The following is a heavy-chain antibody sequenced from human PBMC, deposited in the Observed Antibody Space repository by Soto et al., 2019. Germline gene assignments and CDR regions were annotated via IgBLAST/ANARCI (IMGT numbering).Heavy chain of an antibody. CDR1: GGAIGGYY. Sequence: QVRLQESGPGLVKPSETLSLTCTVSGGAIGGYYWSWLRQPPGKGLEWIGHIYDSDNSNYNPSLQSRVDIAVDISNNHFSLRLNSVTAADTAVYYCARLTSFSVHWYFDLWGRGTLLTVSS. D-gene: IGHD3-10*02. V-gene: IGHV4-59*08. CDR2: IYDSDNS. CDR3: ARLTSFSVHWYFDL. J-gene: IGHJ2*01.